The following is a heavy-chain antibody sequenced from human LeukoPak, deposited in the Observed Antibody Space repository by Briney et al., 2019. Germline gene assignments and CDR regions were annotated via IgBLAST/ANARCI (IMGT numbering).Heavy chain of an antibody. J-gene: IGHJ5*02. D-gene: IGHD5-18*01. CDR3: AKGGYSYGWRYNWFDP. CDR1: GFTFSSYG. V-gene: IGHV3-30*18. CDR2: ISYDGSNK. Sequence: PGGSLRLSCAASGFTFSSYGMHWVRQAPGKGLEWVAVISYDGSNKYYADSVKGRFTISRDNSKNTLYLQMNSLRAEDTAVYYCAKGGYSYGWRYNWFDPWGQGTLVTVSS.